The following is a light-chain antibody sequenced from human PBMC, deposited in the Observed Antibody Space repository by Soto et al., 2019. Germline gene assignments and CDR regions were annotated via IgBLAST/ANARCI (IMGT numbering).Light chain of an antibody. CDR2: EVS. CDR3: SSYAGSNNSV. CDR1: SSDVGGYNY. J-gene: IGLJ3*02. V-gene: IGLV2-8*01. Sequence: QSVLTQPPSASGSPGQSVTISCTGTSSDVGGYNYVSWYQQHPGKAPKLMICEVSKRPSGVPDRFSGSKSGNTASLTVSGLQAEDEADYYCSSYAGSNNSVFGGGTKLTVL.